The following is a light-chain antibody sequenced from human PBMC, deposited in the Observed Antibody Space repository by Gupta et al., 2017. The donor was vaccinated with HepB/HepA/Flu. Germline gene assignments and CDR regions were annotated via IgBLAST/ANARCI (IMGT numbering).Light chain of an antibody. CDR2: DAS. CDR3: QQYRSHPLT. CDR1: QDINIF. V-gene: IGKV1-16*02. Sequence: DIQMTQSPPSLSASIGDRVTITCRASQDINIFLAWFHQKPGQAPKSLIYDASNVQRGVPSKFSGSGSGTDFTLTINNLQPEDFGTYYCQQYRSHPLTFGQGTRLEI. J-gene: IGKJ5*01.